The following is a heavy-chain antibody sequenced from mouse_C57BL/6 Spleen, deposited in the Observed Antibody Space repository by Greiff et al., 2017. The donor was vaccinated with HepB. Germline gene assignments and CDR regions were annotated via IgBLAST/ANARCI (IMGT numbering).Heavy chain of an antibody. V-gene: IGHV1-81*01. CDR2: IYPRSGNT. CDR3: ARYRAYYSNLYYFDY. Sequence: VQLQQSGTVLARPGASVKLSCKASGYTFTSYGISWVKQRTGQGLEWIGEIYPRSGNTYYNEKFKGKATLTADKSSSTAYMELRSLTSEDSAVYFCARYRAYYSNLYYFDYWGQGTTLTVSS. CDR1: GYTFTSYG. D-gene: IGHD2-5*01. J-gene: IGHJ2*01.